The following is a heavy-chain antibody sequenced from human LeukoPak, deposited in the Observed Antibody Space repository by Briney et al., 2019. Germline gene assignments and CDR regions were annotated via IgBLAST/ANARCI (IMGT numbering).Heavy chain of an antibody. V-gene: IGHV3-30*03. CDR1: GFTFNSFG. J-gene: IGHJ4*02. Sequence: PGGSLRLSCAASGFTFNSFGMHWVRQAPGKGLEWLAVISYDGRNKYYADSVKGRFTISRDNSKNTLYLQMNSLRAEDTAVYYCASGSGYCSGGSCSDYWGQGTLVTVSS. D-gene: IGHD2-15*01. CDR3: ASGSGYCSGGSCSDY. CDR2: ISYDGRNK.